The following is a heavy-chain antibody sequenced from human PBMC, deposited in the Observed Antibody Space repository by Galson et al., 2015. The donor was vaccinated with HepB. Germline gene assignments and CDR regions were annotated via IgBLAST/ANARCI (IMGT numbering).Heavy chain of an antibody. V-gene: IGHV3-48*03. D-gene: IGHD6-6*01. CDR3: ARRLQTSSSLDY. J-gene: IGHJ4*02. CDR1: GFTFSSYE. CDR2: ISGSGSTT. Sequence: SLRLSCAASGFTFSSYEMNWVRQAPGKGLEWLSYISGSGSTTYYADSVKGRLTISRANAKNSLYLQMNSLRAEDTAFYYCARRLQTSSSLDYWGQGTLVTVSS.